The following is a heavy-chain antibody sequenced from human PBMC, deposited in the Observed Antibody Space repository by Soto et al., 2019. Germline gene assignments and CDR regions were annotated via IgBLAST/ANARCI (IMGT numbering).Heavy chain of an antibody. Sequence: SETLSLTCTVSGGSISSYYWSWIRQPPGKGLEWIGYIYYSGSTNYNPSLKSRVTISVDTSKNQFSLKLSSVTAADTAVYYCAGGDYGDYSAFDIWGQGTMVTVSS. CDR2: IYYSGST. D-gene: IGHD4-17*01. CDR1: GGSISSYY. J-gene: IGHJ3*02. CDR3: AGGDYGDYSAFDI. V-gene: IGHV4-59*01.